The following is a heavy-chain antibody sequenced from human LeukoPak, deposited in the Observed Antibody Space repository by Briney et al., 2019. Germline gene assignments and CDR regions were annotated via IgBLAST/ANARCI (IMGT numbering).Heavy chain of an antibody. CDR3: ARSGPYSSGGDPFDY. Sequence: ASVKVSCKASGYTFTGHYMHWVRQAPGQGLAWMGWINPNSGGTNYAQKFQGWVTMTRDTSISTAYMELSRLRSDDTAVYYCARSGPYSSGGDPFDYWGQGTLVTVSS. V-gene: IGHV1-2*04. J-gene: IGHJ4*02. CDR2: INPNSGGT. CDR1: GYTFTGHY. D-gene: IGHD6-19*01.